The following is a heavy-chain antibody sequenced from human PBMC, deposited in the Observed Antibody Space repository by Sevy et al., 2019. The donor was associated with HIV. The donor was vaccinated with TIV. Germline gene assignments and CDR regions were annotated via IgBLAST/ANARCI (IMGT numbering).Heavy chain of an antibody. V-gene: IGHV4-31*03. CDR3: AGVWGGQVGVMRAEQAFFDY. D-gene: IGHD3-16*01. Sequence: SETLSLTCTVSGGSISSGGYYWSWIRQHPGKGLEWIGYIYYSGSTYYNPSLKSRVTISVDTSKNQFSLKLSSVTAADTAGVFLAGVWGGQVGVMRAEQAFFDYWGQGTLVTVSS. CDR2: IYYSGST. J-gene: IGHJ4*02. CDR1: GGSISSGGYY.